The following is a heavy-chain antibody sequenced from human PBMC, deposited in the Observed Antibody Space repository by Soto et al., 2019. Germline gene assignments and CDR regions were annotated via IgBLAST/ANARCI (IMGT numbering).Heavy chain of an antibody. V-gene: IGHV3-23*01. CDR1: GFSVSRYA. CDR3: ARDPEKYSGDDLGIDF. CDR2: MTGSGGDI. D-gene: IGHD5-12*01. Sequence: EVQLLESGGGLVQPGGSLRLSCAASGFSVSRYAMMWVRQPPGKRQEWVAGMTGSGGDIRYADPVKGRFTISKDNSKNTLYLQMNSLRAEDTAIYYCARDPEKYSGDDLGIDFWGQGTLVTVSS. J-gene: IGHJ4*02.